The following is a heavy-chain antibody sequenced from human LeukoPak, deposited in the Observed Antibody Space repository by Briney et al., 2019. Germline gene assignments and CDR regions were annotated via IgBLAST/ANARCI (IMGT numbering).Heavy chain of an antibody. CDR2: INHSGST. CDR3: ARGYSNYDY. D-gene: IGHD4-11*01. Sequence: SETLSLTCTVSGGSISSYYWSWIRQPPGKGLEWIGEINHSGSTNYNPSLKSRVTISVDTSKNQFSLKLSSVTAADTAVYYCARGYSNYDYWGQGTLVTVSS. CDR1: GGSISSYY. J-gene: IGHJ4*02. V-gene: IGHV4-34*01.